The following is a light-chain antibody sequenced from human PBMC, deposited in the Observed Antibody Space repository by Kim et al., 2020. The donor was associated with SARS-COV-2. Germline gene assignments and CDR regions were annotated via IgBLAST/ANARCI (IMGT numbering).Light chain of an antibody. V-gene: IGLV1-51*01. CDR3: GTWDTSLSVWV. CDR2: DND. CDR1: TSNIGNYH. Sequence: QPVLTQPPSVSAAPGQKVTISCSGSTSNIGNYHVSWYQQFPGAAPKALIYDNDKRPSEIPGRFSASKSGTSATLAITGLQTGDEADYYCGTWDTSLSVWVFGGGTQLTVL. J-gene: IGLJ3*02.